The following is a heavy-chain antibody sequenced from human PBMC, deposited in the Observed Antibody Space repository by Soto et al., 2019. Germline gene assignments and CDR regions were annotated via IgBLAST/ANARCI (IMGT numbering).Heavy chain of an antibody. CDR1: GFTFSSYA. D-gene: IGHD4-17*01. J-gene: IGHJ4*02. CDR3: AKEPRDYGDYLYYFDY. V-gene: IGHV3-23*01. Sequence: GGSLRLSCAASGFTFSSYAMSWVRQAPGKGLEWVSAISGSGGSTYYADSVKGRFTISRDNSKNTLYLQMNSLRAEDTAVYYCAKEPRDYGDYLYYFDYWGQGTLVTVSS. CDR2: ISGSGGST.